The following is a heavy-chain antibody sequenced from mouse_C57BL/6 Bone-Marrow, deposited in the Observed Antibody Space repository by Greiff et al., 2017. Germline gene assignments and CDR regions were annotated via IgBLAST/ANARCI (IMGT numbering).Heavy chain of an antibody. CDR2: IRNKANGYTT. CDR3: ARGYYYFDY. V-gene: IGHV7-3*01. CDR1: GFTFTDYY. D-gene: IGHD2-3*01. Sequence: EVKLQESGGGLVQPGGSLSLSCAASGFTFTDYYMSWVRQPPGKALEWLGFIRNKANGYTTEYSASVKGRFTISRDNSQSILYLQMNALRAEDSATYYCARGYYYFDYWGQGTTLTVSS. J-gene: IGHJ2*01.